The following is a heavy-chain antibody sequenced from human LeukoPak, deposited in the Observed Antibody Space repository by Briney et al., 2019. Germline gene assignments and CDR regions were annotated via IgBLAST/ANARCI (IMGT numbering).Heavy chain of an antibody. Sequence: GGSLRLSCAASGFTFSSYAMSWVRPAPGQGLEWVAGISGSGGSTYYADSVKGRFTISRDNSKSTLYLQVNSLRAEDTAVYYCAKDHYSSGNWFDPWGQGTLVTVSS. CDR3: AKDHYSSGNWFDP. CDR2: ISGSGGST. J-gene: IGHJ5*02. CDR1: GFTFSSYA. V-gene: IGHV3-23*01. D-gene: IGHD6-19*01.